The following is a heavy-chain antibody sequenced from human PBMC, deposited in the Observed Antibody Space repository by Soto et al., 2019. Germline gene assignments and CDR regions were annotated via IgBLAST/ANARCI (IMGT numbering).Heavy chain of an antibody. CDR3: AREGQRYSSSWYYAFSSNFDY. J-gene: IGHJ4*02. D-gene: IGHD6-13*01. V-gene: IGHV4-4*07. Sequence: PSETLSLTCTVSGGSISSYYWSWIRQPAGKGLEWIGRIYTSGSTNYNPSLKSRVTMSVDTSKNQFSLKLSSVTAADTAVYYCAREGQRYSSSWYYAFSSNFDYWGQGTLVTVSS. CDR2: IYTSGST. CDR1: GGSISSYY.